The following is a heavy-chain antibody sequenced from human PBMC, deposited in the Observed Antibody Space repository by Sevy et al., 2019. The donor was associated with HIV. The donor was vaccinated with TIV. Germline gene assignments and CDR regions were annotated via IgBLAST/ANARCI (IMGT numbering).Heavy chain of an antibody. Sequence: GGSLRLSCAASGFTFSSYAMSWVRQAPGKGLEWVSAISGSGGSIGYADSVKGRFTISRDNAKNSLYLQMNSLRAEDTALYYCAKGYYDSSGRLVNWGQGTLVTVSS. CDR2: ISGSGGSI. V-gene: IGHV3-23*01. J-gene: IGHJ4*02. CDR3: AKGYYDSSGRLVN. D-gene: IGHD3-22*01. CDR1: GFTFSSYA.